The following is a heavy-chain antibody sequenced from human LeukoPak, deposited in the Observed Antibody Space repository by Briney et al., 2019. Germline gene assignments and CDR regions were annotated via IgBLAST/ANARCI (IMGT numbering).Heavy chain of an antibody. Sequence: GESLKISCKGSGYSFTNYWITWVRQMPGKGLEWMGIIYPGDSDTRYSPSFQGQVTISADKSISTAYLQWSSLKASDTAMYYCTRGDSSTWYEYWGQGTLVTVSS. CDR2: IYPGDSDT. V-gene: IGHV5-51*01. D-gene: IGHD6-13*01. J-gene: IGHJ4*02. CDR3: TRGDSSTWYEY. CDR1: GYSFTNYW.